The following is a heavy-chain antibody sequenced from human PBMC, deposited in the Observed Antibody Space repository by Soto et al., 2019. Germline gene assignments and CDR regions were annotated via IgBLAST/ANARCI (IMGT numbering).Heavy chain of an antibody. D-gene: IGHD3-16*01. V-gene: IGHV1-18*01. CDR1: GYTFTSYG. CDR3: ARVQRSSYDYIWGSYAPDAFDI. J-gene: IGHJ3*02. CDR2: ISAYNGNT. Sequence: ASVKVSCKASGYTFTSYGISWVRQAPGQGLEWMGWISAYNGNTNYAQKLQGRVTMTTDTSTSTAYMELRSLRSDDTAVYYCARVQRSSYDYIWGSYAPDAFDIWGQGTMVNVS.